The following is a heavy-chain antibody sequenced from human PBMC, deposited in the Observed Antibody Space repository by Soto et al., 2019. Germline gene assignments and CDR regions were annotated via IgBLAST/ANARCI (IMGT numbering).Heavy chain of an antibody. CDR2: ISYDGSNK. V-gene: IGHV3-30-3*01. CDR3: ARNQVGVLELLLYRNNWFDP. CDR1: GFTFSSYA. J-gene: IGHJ5*02. D-gene: IGHD3-3*01. Sequence: QVQLVESGGGVVQPGWSLRLSCAASGFTFSSYAMHWVRQAPGKGLEWVAVISYDGSNKYYADSVKGRFTISRDNSKNTLYLQMNSLRAEDTAVYYCARNQVGVLELLLYRNNWFDPWGQGTLVTVSS.